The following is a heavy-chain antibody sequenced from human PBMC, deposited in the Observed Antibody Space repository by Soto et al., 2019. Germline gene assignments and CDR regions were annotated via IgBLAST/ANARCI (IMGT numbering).Heavy chain of an antibody. CDR1: GYTFTSYG. Sequence: ASVKVSCKASGYTFTSYGISWVRQAPGQRLEWMGWINAGNGNTKYSQKFQGRVTITRDTSASTAYMELSSLRSEDTAVYYCARDLRWSGNWNYFGGYWGQGTLVTVSS. CDR3: ARDLRWSGNWNYFGGY. J-gene: IGHJ4*02. D-gene: IGHD1-7*01. V-gene: IGHV1-3*01. CDR2: INAGNGNT.